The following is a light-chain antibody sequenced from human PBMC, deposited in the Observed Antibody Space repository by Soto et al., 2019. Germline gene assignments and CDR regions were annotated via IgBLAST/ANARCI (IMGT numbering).Light chain of an antibody. J-gene: IGLJ2*01. CDR3: NSYAGSNNVV. Sequence: QSVLTQPPSASGSPGQSVTLSCTGTSSDVGSFNYVSWYQQHPGKAPKLMIYEVSKRPSGVPDRFSASKSGNTASLTVSGLQADDEADYYCNSYAGSNNVVFGGGTKLTVL. V-gene: IGLV2-8*01. CDR2: EVS. CDR1: SSDVGSFNY.